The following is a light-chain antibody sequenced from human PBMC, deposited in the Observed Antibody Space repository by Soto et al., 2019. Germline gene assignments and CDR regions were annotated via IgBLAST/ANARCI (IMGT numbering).Light chain of an antibody. Sequence: QSVLTQVPSASGTPGQTVTISCSGTSSNIGSEYVYWYQQLPGTAPKLLVHRNNERPSGVPDRISGSKSGTSASLAIGGLRFEDEADYYCSAWDVSLHGWVFGGGTKVTVL. CDR3: SAWDVSLHGWV. CDR2: RNN. V-gene: IGLV1-47*01. J-gene: IGLJ3*02. CDR1: SSNIGSEY.